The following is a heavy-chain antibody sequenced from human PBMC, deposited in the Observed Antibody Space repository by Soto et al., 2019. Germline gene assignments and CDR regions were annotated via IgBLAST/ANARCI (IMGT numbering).Heavy chain of an antibody. CDR1: GCSISSGDYY. V-gene: IGHV4-30-4*01. D-gene: IGHD2-15*01. J-gene: IGHJ3*02. CDR3: ARVYNLDIVVVVAATENAFDI. CDR2: IYYSGST. Sequence: PSETLALTCPVSGCSISSGDYYWSWIRQPPGKGLEWIGYIYYSGSTYYNPSLKSRVTISVDTSKNQFSLKLSSVTAADTAVYYCARVYNLDIVVVVAATENAFDIWGQGTMVTVSS.